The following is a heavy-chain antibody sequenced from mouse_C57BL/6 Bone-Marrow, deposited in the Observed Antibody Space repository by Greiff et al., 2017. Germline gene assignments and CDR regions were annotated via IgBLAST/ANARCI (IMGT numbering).Heavy chain of an antibody. CDR1: GYTFTDYE. Sequence: QLQQSGAELVRPGASVTLSCKASGYTFTDYEMHWVKQTPVHGLEWIGAIDPETGGTAYNQKFKGKAILTADKSSSTAYMELRGLTSEDSAVYYCTIENGRADYWGQGTTLTVSS. V-gene: IGHV1-15*01. D-gene: IGHD1-1*01. CDR2: IDPETGGT. CDR3: TIENGRADY. J-gene: IGHJ2*01.